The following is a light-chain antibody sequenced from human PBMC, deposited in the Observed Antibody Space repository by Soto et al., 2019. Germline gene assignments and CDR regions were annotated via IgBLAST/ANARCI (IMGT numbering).Light chain of an antibody. V-gene: IGKV1-9*01. Sequence: DIQVTQSPSSLSASVGDRVTITCRASQVISSYLAWNPQKPGKAPNPRIYGASTLQAGVPSRFTGSGSGTEITLTIISLQHDHFATFYSQQLNSYPTLGPWTNVDIK. J-gene: IGKJ3*01. CDR3: QQLNSYPT. CDR2: GAS. CDR1: QVISSY.